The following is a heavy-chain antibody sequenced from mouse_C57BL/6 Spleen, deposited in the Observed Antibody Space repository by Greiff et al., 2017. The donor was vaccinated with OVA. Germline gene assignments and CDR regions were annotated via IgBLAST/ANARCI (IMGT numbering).Heavy chain of an antibody. Sequence: VQLQQSGAELVKPGASVKMSCKASGYTFTTYPIEWMKQNHGKSLEWIGNFHPYNDDTKYNEKFKGKATLTVEKSSSTVYLELSRLTSDDSAVYYCSRRGYDYDGAMDHWGQGTSVTVSS. CDR3: SRRGYDYDGAMDH. CDR1: GYTFTTYP. D-gene: IGHD2-4*01. V-gene: IGHV1-47*01. CDR2: FHPYNDDT. J-gene: IGHJ4*01.